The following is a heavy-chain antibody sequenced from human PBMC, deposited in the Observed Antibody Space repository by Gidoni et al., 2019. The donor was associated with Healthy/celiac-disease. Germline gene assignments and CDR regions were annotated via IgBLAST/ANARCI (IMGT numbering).Heavy chain of an antibody. D-gene: IGHD5-18*01. Sequence: EVQLVESGGGLVQHGRSLRLSCAASGFTFDDYAMHWVRQAPGKGLEWVSGISWNSGSIGYADSVKGRFTISRDNAKNSLYLQMNSLRAEDTALYYCAKGSYSYGQGWFDPWGQGTLVTVSS. J-gene: IGHJ5*02. CDR3: AKGSYSYGQGWFDP. CDR1: GFTFDDYA. V-gene: IGHV3-9*01. CDR2: ISWNSGSI.